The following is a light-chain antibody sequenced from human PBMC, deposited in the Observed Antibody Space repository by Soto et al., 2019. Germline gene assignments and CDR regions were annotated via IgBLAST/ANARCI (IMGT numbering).Light chain of an antibody. V-gene: IGLV2-14*01. Sequence: ALTQPASVSGSPGQSITISCTGTSSDVGGYNYVSWYQQYPGKAPKLMIYEVSNRPSGVSNRFSGSKSGNTASLTISGLQAEDEADYYCSSYTSSTTLYVFGTGTKVTVL. CDR2: EVS. CDR3: SSYTSSTTLYV. CDR1: SSDVGGYNY. J-gene: IGLJ1*01.